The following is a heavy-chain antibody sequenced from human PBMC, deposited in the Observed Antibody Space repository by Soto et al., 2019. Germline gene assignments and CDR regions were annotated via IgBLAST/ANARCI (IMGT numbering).Heavy chain of an antibody. CDR3: AAISSSSYYYYYYGMDV. V-gene: IGHV1-58*01. J-gene: IGHJ6*02. D-gene: IGHD6-6*01. CDR2: IVVGSGNT. CDR1: GFTFTSSA. Sequence: SVKVSCKASGFTFTSSAVQWVRQARGQRLEWIGWIVVGSGNTNYAQKFQERVTITRDMSTSTAYMELSSLRSEDTAVYYCAAISSSSYYYYYYGMDVWGQGTTVTVSS.